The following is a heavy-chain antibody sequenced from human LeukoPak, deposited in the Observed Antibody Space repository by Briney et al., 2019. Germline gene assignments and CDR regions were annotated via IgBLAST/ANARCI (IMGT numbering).Heavy chain of an antibody. D-gene: IGHD4-17*01. CDR2: ISGSGGST. V-gene: IGHV3-23*01. J-gene: IGHJ4*02. CDR1: GFTFSNFA. Sequence: GGSLRLSCAASGFTFSNFAVSWVRQAPGRGLEWVSTISGSGGSTYYADSVKGRFTISRANSKNTLYLQMNSLRAEDTAVYYCAKDVGTTVTTSDYWGQGTLVTVSP. CDR3: AKDVGTTVTTSDY.